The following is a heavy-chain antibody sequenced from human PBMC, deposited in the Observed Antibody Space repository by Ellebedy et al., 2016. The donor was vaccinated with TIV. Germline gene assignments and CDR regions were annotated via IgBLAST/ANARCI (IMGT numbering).Heavy chain of an antibody. Sequence: ASVKVSXXVSGYTFTRYGMSWVRQAPGQGLEWMGWIAVYNGHTTYAQKFQDRVVMTTETATSTVYMELRSLRSDDTAVYYCARSRLGGGHWYFDFWGRGTLVTVSS. CDR1: GYTFTRYG. D-gene: IGHD3-10*01. CDR2: IAVYNGHT. V-gene: IGHV1-18*01. CDR3: ARSRLGGGHWYFDF. J-gene: IGHJ2*01.